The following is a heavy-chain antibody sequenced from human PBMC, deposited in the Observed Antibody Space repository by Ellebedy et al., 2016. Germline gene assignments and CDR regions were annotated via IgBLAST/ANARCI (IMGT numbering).Heavy chain of an antibody. D-gene: IGHD6-13*01. CDR3: ARGGEVVSIAAAGLFDY. Sequence: SETLSLXCTVSGGSISSYYWSWIRQPAGKGLEWIGRIYTSGSTNYNPSLKSRVTMSVDTSKNQFSLKLSSVTAADTAVYYCARGGEVVSIAAAGLFDYWGQGTLVTVSS. V-gene: IGHV4-4*07. CDR2: IYTSGST. J-gene: IGHJ4*02. CDR1: GGSISSYY.